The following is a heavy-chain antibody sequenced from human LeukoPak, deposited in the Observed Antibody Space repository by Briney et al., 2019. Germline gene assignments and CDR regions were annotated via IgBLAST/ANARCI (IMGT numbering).Heavy chain of an antibody. CDR3: AKDRSLATRGGSDY. V-gene: IGHV3-9*01. D-gene: IGHD3-16*01. Sequence: GGSLRLSCAASGFTFDDYAMHWVRQAPGKGLEWVSGISWNSNRIGYADSVKGRFTISRDNAKNSLYLQMNSLRPEDTALYYCAKDRSLATRGGSDYWGQGTLVTVSS. J-gene: IGHJ4*02. CDR1: GFTFDDYA. CDR2: ISWNSNRI.